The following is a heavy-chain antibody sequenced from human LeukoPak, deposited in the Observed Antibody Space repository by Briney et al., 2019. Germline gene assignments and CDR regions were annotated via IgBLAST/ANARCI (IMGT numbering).Heavy chain of an antibody. CDR2: IKQDGSEK. CDR1: GFTFSSYW. Sequence: GGSLRLSCAASGFTFSSYWMSWVRQAPGKGLEWVANIKQDGSEKYYVDSVKGRFTISRDNAKNSLYLQMNSLRAEDTAVYYCAREDIVVVPAAMLGPVMDVWGQGTTVTVSS. J-gene: IGHJ6*02. CDR3: AREDIVVVPAAMLGPVMDV. V-gene: IGHV3-7*01. D-gene: IGHD2-2*01.